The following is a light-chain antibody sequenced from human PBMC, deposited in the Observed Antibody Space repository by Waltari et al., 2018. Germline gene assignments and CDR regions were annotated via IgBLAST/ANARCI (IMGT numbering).Light chain of an antibody. CDR1: ESIGEW. J-gene: IGKJ2*03. Sequence: DIQMTQFPSTLSASVGDRVTITCRASESIGEWMAWYKQEPGKAPKLLIYRASTLQSDVPSRFSGSGYGTEFTLTISSLQPDDFGTYYCQYYFLYSRGFGQGTKLEIK. CDR3: QYYFLYSRG. CDR2: RAS. V-gene: IGKV1-5*03.